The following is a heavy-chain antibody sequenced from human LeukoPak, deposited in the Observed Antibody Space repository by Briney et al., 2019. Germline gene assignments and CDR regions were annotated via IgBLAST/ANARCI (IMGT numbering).Heavy chain of an antibody. V-gene: IGHV4-59*01. CDR1: GGSISSYY. Sequence: PSETLSLTCTVSGGSISSYYWSWIRQPPGKGLERIGYIYYSGSTNYNPSLKSRVTISVDTSKNQFSLKLSSVTAADTAVYYCARSGRPYSSSWYRYGWFDPWGQGTLVTVSS. CDR3: ARSGRPYSSSWYRYGWFDP. D-gene: IGHD6-13*01. J-gene: IGHJ5*02. CDR2: IYYSGST.